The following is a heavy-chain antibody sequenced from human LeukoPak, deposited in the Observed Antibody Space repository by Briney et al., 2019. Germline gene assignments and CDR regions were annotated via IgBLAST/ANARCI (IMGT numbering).Heavy chain of an antibody. J-gene: IGHJ3*02. CDR3: ARGNDDAFDI. CDR2: IYYSGST. V-gene: IGHV4-39*07. CDR1: GGSISSSSYY. Sequence: SETLSLTCTVSGGSISSSSYYWGWIRQPPGKGLEWIGSIYYSGSTNYNPSLKSRVTISVDTSKNQFSLKLSSVTAADTAVYYCARGNDDAFDIWGQGTMVTVSS.